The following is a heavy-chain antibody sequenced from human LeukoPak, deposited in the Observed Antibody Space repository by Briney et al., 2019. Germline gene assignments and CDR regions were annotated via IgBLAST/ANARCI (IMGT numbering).Heavy chain of an antibody. J-gene: IGHJ4*02. V-gene: IGHV4-39*01. D-gene: IGHD3-10*01. CDR3: ARRGGSGRSFDY. CDR2: IYSSGST. Sequence: SETLSLTCTVSGGSISSSSYYWGWIRQPPGKGLEWIGSIYSSGSTYYNPSLKSRVSISVDTSKNQFSLNLSSVPASDTAVYYCARRGGSGRSFDYWGQGILVTVSS. CDR1: GGSISSSSYY.